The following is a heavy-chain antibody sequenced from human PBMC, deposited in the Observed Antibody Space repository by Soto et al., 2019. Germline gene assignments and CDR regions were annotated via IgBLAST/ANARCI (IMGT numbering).Heavy chain of an antibody. Sequence: PGGSLRLSCAASGFTFNNYAMSWVRQAPGSGLECVSAISDTGATFYADSVKGRFTISRDNSRNTLYLQMDSLSAEDTAIYYCAKLVQVSGIDYWGQGTQVTVSS. CDR2: ISDTGAT. CDR3: AKLVQVSGIDY. V-gene: IGHV3-23*01. D-gene: IGHD1-20*01. J-gene: IGHJ4*02. CDR1: GFTFNNYA.